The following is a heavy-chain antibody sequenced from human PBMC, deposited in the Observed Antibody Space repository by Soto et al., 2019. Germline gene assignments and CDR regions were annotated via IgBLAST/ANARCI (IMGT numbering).Heavy chain of an antibody. J-gene: IGHJ4*02. CDR1: GFTFSSYG. Sequence: GGSLRLSCAASGFTFSSYGMHWVRQAPGKGLEWVAVIWYDGSNKYYADSVKGRFTISRDNSKNTLYLQMNSLRAEDTAVYYCARDRRTGKPPTIPQYYFDYWGQGTLVTVSS. D-gene: IGHD5-12*01. CDR2: IWYDGSNK. CDR3: ARDRRTGKPPTIPQYYFDY. V-gene: IGHV3-33*01.